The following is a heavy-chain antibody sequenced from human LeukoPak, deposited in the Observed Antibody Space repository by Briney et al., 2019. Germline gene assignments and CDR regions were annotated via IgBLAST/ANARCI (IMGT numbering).Heavy chain of an antibody. J-gene: IGHJ4*02. D-gene: IGHD5-18*01. V-gene: IGHV3-7*03. Sequence: GGSLRLSCAASGFTFSSYWMSWVRQAPGKGLEWVANIKQDGSEKYYVDSVKGRFTISRDNAKNSLYLQMNSLRAEDTAVYYCARAGGYSYGYPSYFDYWGQGTLVTVSS. CDR1: GFTFSSYW. CDR2: IKQDGSEK. CDR3: ARAGGYSYGYPSYFDY.